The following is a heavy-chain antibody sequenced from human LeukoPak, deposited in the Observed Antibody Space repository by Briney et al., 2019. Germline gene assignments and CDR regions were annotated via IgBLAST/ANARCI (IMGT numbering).Heavy chain of an antibody. CDR1: GFTFSSYA. D-gene: IGHD3-10*01. CDR3: ATRYGSGSYYLR. Sequence: PGGSLRLSCAASGFTFSSYAMSWVRQAPAKGLEWVTAISGSGGSTYYADSVKGRFTISRDNSKNTLYLQMNSLRAEDTAVYYCATRYGSGSYYLRWGQGTLVTVSS. J-gene: IGHJ4*02. CDR2: ISGSGGST. V-gene: IGHV3-23*01.